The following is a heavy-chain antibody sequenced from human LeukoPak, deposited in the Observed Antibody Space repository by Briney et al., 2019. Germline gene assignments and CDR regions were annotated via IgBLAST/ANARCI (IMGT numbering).Heavy chain of an antibody. CDR2: ISYDGSNK. Sequence: GGSLRLSCAASGFTFSSYAMHWVRQAPGKGLEWVAVISYDGSNKYYADSVKGRFTISRDNAKNSLYLQMNSLRAEDTAVYYCARDLMGDYYFDYWGQGTLVTVSS. CDR3: ARDLMGDYYFDY. J-gene: IGHJ4*02. V-gene: IGHV3-30*04. D-gene: IGHD2-8*01. CDR1: GFTFSSYA.